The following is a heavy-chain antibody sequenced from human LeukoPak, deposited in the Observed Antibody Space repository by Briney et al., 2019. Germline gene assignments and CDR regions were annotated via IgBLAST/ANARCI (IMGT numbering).Heavy chain of an antibody. CDR3: ATFLGPYCCSITCADY. V-gene: IGHV4-59*01. CDR1: GGSNSSYY. Sequence: SETLSLTCTVSGGSNSSYYWSWIRQPPGKGLEWIGYIYYSGNTNCNPSLKSRVSISVDTSKNQFSLKLSSVTAADTAVYYCATFLGPYCCSITCADYWGQGTLVTVSS. D-gene: IGHD2-2*01. CDR2: IYYSGNT. J-gene: IGHJ4*02.